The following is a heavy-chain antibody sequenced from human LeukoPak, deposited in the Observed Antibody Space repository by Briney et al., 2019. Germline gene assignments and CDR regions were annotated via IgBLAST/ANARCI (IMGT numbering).Heavy chain of an antibody. D-gene: IGHD3-22*01. CDR1: GGTFSSYA. CDR3: QHYYDSSGYSN. Sequence: ASVKVSCKASGGTFSSYAISWVRQAPGQGLEWMGRIIPIFGTANYAQKFQGRVTITTDESTSTAYMELSSLRSEDTAVYYCQHYYDSSGYSNWGQGTLVTVSS. CDR2: IIPIFGTA. V-gene: IGHV1-69*05. J-gene: IGHJ4*02.